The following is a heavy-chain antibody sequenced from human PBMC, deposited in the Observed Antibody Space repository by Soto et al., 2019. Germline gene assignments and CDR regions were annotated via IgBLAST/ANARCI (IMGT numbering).Heavy chain of an antibody. J-gene: IGHJ6*03. CDR2: ISGYNGNT. Sequence: QVQLVQSGTEVKKPGASVKVSCKASGYTFRSYGISWVRQAPGQGPEWMGWISGYNGNTHYPQKFQGKVTMTTDTSTSTAYMELRSRRSDDTAVYYCAKADSNYAARFSYYYYMDVWGNGTLVTVSS. CDR1: GYTFRSYG. D-gene: IGHD4-4*01. CDR3: AKADSNYAARFSYYYYMDV. V-gene: IGHV1-18*01.